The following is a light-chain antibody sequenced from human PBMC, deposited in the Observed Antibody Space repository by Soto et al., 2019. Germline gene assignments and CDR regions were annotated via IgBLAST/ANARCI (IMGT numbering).Light chain of an antibody. J-gene: IGKJ5*01. Sequence: DIQMTQSPSSLSASVGDRVTITCRASASIGRHLNWYQQKPGKAPKLLIYAASSLQNGVPSRFRGGGSGTDFTLTISNLQPEDFATYYCQQTYSTLSFTFGQGTRLEIK. CDR2: AAS. CDR1: ASIGRH. CDR3: QQTYSTLSFT. V-gene: IGKV1-39*01.